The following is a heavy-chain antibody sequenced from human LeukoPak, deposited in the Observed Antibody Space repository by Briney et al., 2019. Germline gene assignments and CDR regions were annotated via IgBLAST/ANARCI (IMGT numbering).Heavy chain of an antibody. CDR1: GFTFSSSA. Sequence: GGSLRLSCAASGFTFSSSAMSWVRQAPGKGLEWASAISNNGGYTYYADSVQGRFTISRDNAKNSLYLQMNSLRAEDTAVYYCARSPLDYFDYWGQGTLVTVSS. CDR2: ISNNGGYT. J-gene: IGHJ4*02. D-gene: IGHD3-16*01. CDR3: ARSPLDYFDY. V-gene: IGHV3-23*01.